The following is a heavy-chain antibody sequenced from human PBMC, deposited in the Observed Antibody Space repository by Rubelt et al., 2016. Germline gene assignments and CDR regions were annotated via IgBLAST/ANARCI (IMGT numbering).Heavy chain of an antibody. D-gene: IGHD5-24*01. CDR3: ARLQRWLQFLDY. Sequence: QVQLQESGPGLVKPSETLSLTCAVSGSSISGAYYWGWIRQPPGKGLEWIGSIYYSGSTYYNPSLKSRVTISVDTSKNQFSRRLSSVTAADTAVYYCARLQRWLQFLDYWGQGTLVTVSS. CDR1: GSSISGAYY. J-gene: IGHJ4*02. CDR2: IYYSGST. V-gene: IGHV4-38-2*01.